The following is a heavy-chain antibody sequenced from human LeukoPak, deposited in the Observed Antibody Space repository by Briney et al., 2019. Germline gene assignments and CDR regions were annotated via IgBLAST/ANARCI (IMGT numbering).Heavy chain of an antibody. J-gene: IGHJ4*02. V-gene: IGHV3-30-3*01. Sequence: GGSLRLSCAASGFTFSSYAMHWVRQAPGKGLEWVAVISYDGSNKYYADSVKGRFTISRDNSKNTLYLQMNSLRAEDTAVYYCASSRVGGFGEPYFDYWGQGTLVTVSS. CDR2: ISYDGSNK. CDR3: ASSRVGGFGEPYFDY. CDR1: GFTFSSYA. D-gene: IGHD3-10*01.